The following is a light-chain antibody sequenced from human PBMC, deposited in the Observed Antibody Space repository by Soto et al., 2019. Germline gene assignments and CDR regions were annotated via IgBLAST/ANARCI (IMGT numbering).Light chain of an antibody. Sequence: QSVLTQPPSASGSPGQSVTISCTGTSSDVGGYYYVSWYQQHPGTVPKLMIYEVTKRPSGVPDRFSGSKSGNTASLTVSGLQAEDEDDYYCSSYAGSNILSVVFGGGTKLTVL. CDR1: SSDVGGYYY. CDR3: SSYAGSNILSVV. CDR2: EVT. V-gene: IGLV2-8*01. J-gene: IGLJ2*01.